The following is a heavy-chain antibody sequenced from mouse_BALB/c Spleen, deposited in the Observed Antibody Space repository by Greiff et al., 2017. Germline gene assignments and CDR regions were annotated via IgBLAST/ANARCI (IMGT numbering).Heavy chain of an antibody. CDR1: GFTFSSYT. CDR3: ARQNYRYDTYYFDY. Sequence: EVQLVESGGGLVQPGGSLKLSCAASGFTFSSYTMSWVRQTPEKRLEWVAYISNGGGSTYYPDTVKGRFTISRDNAKNTLYLQMSSLKSEDTAMYYCARQNYRYDTYYFDYWGQGTTLTVSS. J-gene: IGHJ2*01. V-gene: IGHV5-12-2*01. CDR2: ISNGGGST. D-gene: IGHD2-14*01.